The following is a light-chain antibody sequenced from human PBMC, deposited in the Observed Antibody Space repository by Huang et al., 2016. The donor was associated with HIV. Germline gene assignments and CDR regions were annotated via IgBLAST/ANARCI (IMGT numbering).Light chain of an antibody. CDR2: GAS. Sequence: EKVMTQSPATLSVSPGERATLSCRASQSISSNLAWYQQKPGQAPRLLIFGASTRATGIPARCSGSGSGTEFTLTISSLQSEDFAVYYCQQYDDWPPPWTFGQGTKVEIK. J-gene: IGKJ1*01. V-gene: IGKV3-15*01. CDR1: QSISSN. CDR3: QQYDDWPPPWT.